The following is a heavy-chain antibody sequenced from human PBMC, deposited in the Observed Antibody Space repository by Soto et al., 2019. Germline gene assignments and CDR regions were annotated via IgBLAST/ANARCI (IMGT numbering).Heavy chain of an antibody. CDR1: GYTFTGYY. CDR3: ARSTHYGGTTKNWFDP. J-gene: IGHJ5*02. CDR2: INPNSGGT. Sequence: ASVKVSCKASGYTFTGYYMHWVRQAPGQGLEWMGWINPNSGGTNYAQKFQGWVTMTRDTSISTAYMELSRLRSDGTAVCYCARSTHYGGTTKNWFDPWGQGTLVTVSS. D-gene: IGHD1-1*01. V-gene: IGHV1-2*04.